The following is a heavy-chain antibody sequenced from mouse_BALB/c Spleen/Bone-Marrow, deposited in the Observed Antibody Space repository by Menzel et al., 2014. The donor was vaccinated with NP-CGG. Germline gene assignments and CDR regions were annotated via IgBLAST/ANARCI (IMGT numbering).Heavy chain of an antibody. D-gene: IGHD2-14*01. V-gene: IGHV1S135*01. Sequence: VQLQQSGPELVKPGASVKVSCKASGYAFTNYNMNWVKQSHGKSLEWIGYIDPYSGGTNYNQKFRGKATLTVDKSSSTAYMHLNSVASEDSAVYYCSRGVLAYFDYWGQGTTLTVSS. J-gene: IGHJ2*01. CDR1: GYAFTNYN. CDR2: IDPYSGGT. CDR3: SRGVLAYFDY.